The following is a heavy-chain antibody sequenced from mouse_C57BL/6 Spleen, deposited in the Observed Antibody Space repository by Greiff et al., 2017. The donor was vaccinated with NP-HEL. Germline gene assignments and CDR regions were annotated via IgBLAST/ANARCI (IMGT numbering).Heavy chain of an antibody. V-gene: IGHV1-82*01. CDR2: IYPGDGDI. Sequence: VMLVESGPELVKPGASVKISCKASGYAFSSSWMNWVKQRPGKGLEWIGRIYPGDGDINHNGKFKGKATLTADKSSSTAYMQLSSLTSEDSAVYFCANNWDRFAYWGQGTLVTVSA. J-gene: IGHJ3*01. D-gene: IGHD4-1*02. CDR3: ANNWDRFAY. CDR1: GYAFSSSW.